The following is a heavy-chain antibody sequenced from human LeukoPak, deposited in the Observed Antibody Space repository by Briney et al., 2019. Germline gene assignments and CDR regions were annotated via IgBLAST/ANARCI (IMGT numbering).Heavy chain of an antibody. J-gene: IGHJ5*02. Sequence: GASVKVSCKASGYTFTGYYMHWVRQAPGQGLEWMGWINPNSGGTNYAQKFQGRVTMTRDMSTSTVYMELSSLRSEDTAVYYCARSGSGIEERWFDPWGQGTLVTVSS. CDR2: INPNSGGT. CDR1: GYTFTGYY. V-gene: IGHV1-2*02. D-gene: IGHD3-10*01. CDR3: ARSGSGIEERWFDP.